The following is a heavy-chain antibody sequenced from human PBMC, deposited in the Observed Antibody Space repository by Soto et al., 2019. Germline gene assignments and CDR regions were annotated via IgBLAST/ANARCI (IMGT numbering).Heavy chain of an antibody. J-gene: IGHJ4*02. CDR2: ISSNGGST. D-gene: IGHD6-13*01. CDR3: VKETEGIAAAGTGPIFDY. V-gene: IGHV3-64D*06. Sequence: GGSLRLSCSASGFTFSSYAMHWVRQAPGKGLEYVSAISSNGGSTYYADSVKGRCTISRDNSKNTRYHQMSSLRAEETAVYYCVKETEGIAAAGTGPIFDYWGQGTLVTVSS. CDR1: GFTFSSYA.